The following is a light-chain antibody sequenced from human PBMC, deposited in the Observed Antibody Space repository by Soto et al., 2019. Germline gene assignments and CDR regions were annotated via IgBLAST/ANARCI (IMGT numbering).Light chain of an antibody. Sequence: QSALTQPASVSGSPGQSITISCIGTSSDVGAYNYVSWYQQHPGKAPKLVIYGVSNRPSGVSNRFSGSKSDNTASLTISGLQAEDEADYYCSSYTSTTTLVLFGGGTQLTVL. J-gene: IGLJ3*02. V-gene: IGLV2-14*01. CDR2: GVS. CDR1: SSDVGAYNY. CDR3: SSYTSTTTLVL.